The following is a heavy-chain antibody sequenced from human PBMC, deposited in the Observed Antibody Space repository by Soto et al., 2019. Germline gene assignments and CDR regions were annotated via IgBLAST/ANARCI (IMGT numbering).Heavy chain of an antibody. V-gene: IGHV1-18*01. CDR3: ARDIMEYSNYEVNWFAP. CDR1: GYTFTSYG. J-gene: IGHJ5*02. D-gene: IGHD4-4*01. CDR2: ISAYNGNT. Sequence: ASVKVSCKASGYTFTSYGISWVRQAPGQGLEWMGWISAYNGNTNYAQKLQGRVTMTTDTSTSTAHMELRSLRSDDTAVYYCARDIMEYSNYEVNWFAPWGQGTLVTVSS.